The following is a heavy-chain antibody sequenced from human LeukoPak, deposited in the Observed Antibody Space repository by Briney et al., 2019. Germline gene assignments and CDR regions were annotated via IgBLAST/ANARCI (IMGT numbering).Heavy chain of an antibody. CDR2: IYYSGST. CDR1: GGSISSYY. Sequence: PSETLSLTCTVSGGSISSYYWSWIRQPPGKGLEWIGYIYYSGSTNYNPSLKSRVTISVDTSKNQFSLKLSSVTAADTAVYYCARDRIAAAGTSISYYYYGMDVWGQGTTVTVSS. CDR3: ARDRIAAAGTSISYYYYGMDV. V-gene: IGHV4-59*01. J-gene: IGHJ6*02. D-gene: IGHD6-13*01.